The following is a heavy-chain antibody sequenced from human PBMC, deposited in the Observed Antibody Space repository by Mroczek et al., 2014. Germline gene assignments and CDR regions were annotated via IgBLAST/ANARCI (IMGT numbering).Heavy chain of an antibody. CDR1: GYTFTGYY. J-gene: IGHJ3*02. Sequence: QVQLVQSGAEVQKPGASVRVSCKASGYTFTGYYIHWVRQAPGQGLEWMGWINPNSGGTNYAQKFQGRVTMTRDTSISTAYMELSRLRSDDTAVYYCARELIAAREDGDAFDIWGQGDNGHRLF. CDR2: INPNSGGT. V-gene: IGHV1-2*02. CDR3: ARELIAAREDGDAFDI. D-gene: IGHD6-6*01.